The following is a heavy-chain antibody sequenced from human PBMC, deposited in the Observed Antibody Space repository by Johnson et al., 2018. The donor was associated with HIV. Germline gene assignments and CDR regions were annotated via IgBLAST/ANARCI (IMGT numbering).Heavy chain of an antibody. CDR1: GFTFSSYG. CDR3: ARDPSWNACDI. D-gene: IGHD2-2*01. CDR2: IRFDGSKK. Sequence: QVQLVESGGGVVQPGGSLRLSCAASGFTFSSYGMHWVRQAPGKGLEWVAFIRFDGSKKYYAESVKGRFTISRDNSNNTLYLQMNSLRAEDTAIYYCARDPSWNACDIWGQGTMVTVSS. J-gene: IGHJ3*02. V-gene: IGHV3-30*02.